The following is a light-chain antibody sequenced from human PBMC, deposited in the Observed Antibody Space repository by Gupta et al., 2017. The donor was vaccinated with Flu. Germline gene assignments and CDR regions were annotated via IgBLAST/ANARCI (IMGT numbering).Light chain of an antibody. CDR2: DAS. Sequence: VLTHSPVILSLSPGERATISCRASQGVSTALAWYQHKPGQAPSLLIFDASDRATGIPARFSGSGSGTDFTLTISSLEPEDIAVYYCQQYRSWPPITFGQGTRLEIK. CDR1: QGVSTA. J-gene: IGKJ5*01. V-gene: IGKV3-11*01. CDR3: QQYRSWPPIT.